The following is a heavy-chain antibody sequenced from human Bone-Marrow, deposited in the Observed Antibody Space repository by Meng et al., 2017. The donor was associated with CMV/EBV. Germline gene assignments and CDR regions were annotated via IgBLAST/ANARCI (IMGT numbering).Heavy chain of an antibody. J-gene: IGHJ5*02. CDR1: GYTFTSYG. Sequence: ASVKVSCKASGYTFTSYGISWVRQAPGQGLEWMGWISAYNGNTNYAQKLQGRVTMTTDTSTSTAYMELRSLRSDDTAVYYCARNIVVVPAAIGRASNWFDPWGQGTLVTVSS. D-gene: IGHD2-2*02. CDR3: ARNIVVVPAAIGRASNWFDP. V-gene: IGHV1-18*01. CDR2: ISAYNGNT.